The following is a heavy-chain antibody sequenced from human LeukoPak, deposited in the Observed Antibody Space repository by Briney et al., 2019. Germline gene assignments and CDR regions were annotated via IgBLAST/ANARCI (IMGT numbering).Heavy chain of an antibody. CDR3: ARQDEAGTLDY. CDR2: IYYSGST. D-gene: IGHD6-19*01. Sequence: SETLSLTCTVSGGSISSSSYYWGWIRQPPGKGLEWIGSIYYSGSTYYNPSLKSRVTISVDTSKNQFSLKLSSVTAADTAVYYCARQDEAGTLDYWGQGTPVTVSS. CDR1: GGSISSSSYY. J-gene: IGHJ4*02. V-gene: IGHV4-39*01.